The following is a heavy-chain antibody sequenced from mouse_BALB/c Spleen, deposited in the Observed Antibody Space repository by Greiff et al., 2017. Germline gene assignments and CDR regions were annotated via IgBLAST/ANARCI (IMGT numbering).Heavy chain of an antibody. D-gene: IGHD2-14*01. V-gene: IGHV5-12-1*01. J-gene: IGHJ2*01. CDR1: GFAFSSYD. Sequence: EVKVEESGGGLVKPGGSLKLSCAASGFAFSSYDMSWVRQTPEKRLEWVAYISSGGGSTYYPDTVKGRFTISRDNAKNTLYLQMSSLKSEDTAMYYCARRGYDGFDYWGQGTTLTVSS. CDR2: ISSGGGST. CDR3: ARRGYDGFDY.